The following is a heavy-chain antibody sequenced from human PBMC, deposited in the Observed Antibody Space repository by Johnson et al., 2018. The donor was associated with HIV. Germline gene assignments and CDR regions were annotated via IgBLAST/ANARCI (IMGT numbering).Heavy chain of an antibody. CDR2: IKSKNDGGTI. CDR1: GFTFDDYG. D-gene: IGHD2-15*01. Sequence: VQLVESGGGLVQPGGSLRLSCAASGFTFDDYGMSWVRQGPGKGLEWVGRIKSKNDGGTIDYAAPVKGRFTISRDDSKNTLYVQMNSLKTEDTAVYYCATVGFLLSAFDIWGQGTMVTVSS. J-gene: IGHJ3*02. V-gene: IGHV3-15*01. CDR3: ATVGFLLSAFDI.